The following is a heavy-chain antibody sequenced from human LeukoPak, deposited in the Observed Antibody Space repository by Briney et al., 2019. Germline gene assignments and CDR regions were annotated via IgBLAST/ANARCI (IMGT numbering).Heavy chain of an antibody. CDR1: GFTFSSYS. V-gene: IGHV3-7*03. J-gene: IGHJ4*02. CDR3: ARWWGGGVY. D-gene: IGHD2-15*01. CDR2: IKQDGSEK. Sequence: GGSLRLSCAASGFTFSSYSMNWVRQAPGKGLEWVANIKQDGSEKYYVDSVKGRFTVSKDDAKNPLYLQMNSLRVEDTAVYYCARWWGGGVYWGQGTLVTVSS.